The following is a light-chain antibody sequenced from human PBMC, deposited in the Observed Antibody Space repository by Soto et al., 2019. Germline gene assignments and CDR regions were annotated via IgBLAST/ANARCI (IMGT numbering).Light chain of an antibody. Sequence: EIVLTQSPGTLSLSQGERATLSCRASQSVSSSYLAWYQQKPGQAPRLLIYGASSRPTGIPDRFSGSGSGTDFTLTISRLEPEDFAVYYCQQHGTSPITFGQGTRLETK. CDR1: QSVSSSY. CDR3: QQHGTSPIT. V-gene: IGKV3-20*01. CDR2: GAS. J-gene: IGKJ5*01.